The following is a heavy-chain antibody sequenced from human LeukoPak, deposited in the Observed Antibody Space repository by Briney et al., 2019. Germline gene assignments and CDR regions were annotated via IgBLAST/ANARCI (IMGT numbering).Heavy chain of an antibody. J-gene: IGHJ4*02. Sequence: PGGSLRLSCSASGFTFSTYGMHWVRQAPGKGLEWVAVISYDGSNKYYADSVKGRFTISRDNSKNTLYLQMNSLRAEDTAVYYCGKDQLEYCSGGTCYSFDYWGQGTLVTVSS. V-gene: IGHV3-30*18. D-gene: IGHD2-15*01. CDR2: ISYDGSNK. CDR1: GFTFSTYG. CDR3: GKDQLEYCSGGTCYSFDY.